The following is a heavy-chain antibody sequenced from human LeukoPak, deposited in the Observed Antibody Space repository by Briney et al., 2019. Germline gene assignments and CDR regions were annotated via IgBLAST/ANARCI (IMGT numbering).Heavy chain of an antibody. V-gene: IGHV3-7*01. CDR1: GFTFSRSR. J-gene: IGHJ4*02. D-gene: IGHD1-26*01. CDR3: ARDWSKGATDY. Sequence: GGSLRVSCAASGFTFSRSRMSWVRQAPGKGLEWVANIRQDGSEKNHADSVKGRFTISRDNAKNSLFLQMNSLRVEDTALYYCARDWSKGATDYWGQGTLVTVSS. CDR2: IRQDGSEK.